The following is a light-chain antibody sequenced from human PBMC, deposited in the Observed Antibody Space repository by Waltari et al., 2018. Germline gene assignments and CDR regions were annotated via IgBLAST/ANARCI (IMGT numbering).Light chain of an antibody. Sequence: SYELTQPTSVSVAPGQTASITCSGDKLGAKYACWYQQKPGQSPVLVIHQNTKRPSGIPERFSGSNSGNTATLTSSGTQTIDEADYHCQAWDSTYARVFGGGTKLTVL. CDR3: QAWDSTYARV. CDR2: QNT. J-gene: IGLJ2*01. V-gene: IGLV3-1*01. CDR1: KLGAKY.